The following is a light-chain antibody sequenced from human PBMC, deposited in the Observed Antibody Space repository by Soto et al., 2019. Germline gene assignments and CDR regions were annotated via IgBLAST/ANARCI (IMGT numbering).Light chain of an antibody. CDR3: AAWDDSLSGVV. CDR2: RNS. J-gene: IGLJ2*01. CDR1: SSNIGSNY. V-gene: IGLV1-47*01. Sequence: HSVLTQPPSASGTPGQRVTISCSGSSSNIGSNYVYWYQQLPGTVPQLLIYRNSERPSGVPDRFSGSKSGTSASLAISGLRSEDEADYYCAAWDDSLSGVVFGGGTKLTVL.